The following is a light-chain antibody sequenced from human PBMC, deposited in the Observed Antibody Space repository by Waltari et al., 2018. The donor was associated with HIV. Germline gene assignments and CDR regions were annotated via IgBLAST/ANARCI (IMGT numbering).Light chain of an antibody. CDR3: SSYARGGSLL. V-gene: IGLV2-14*01. J-gene: IGLJ3*02. Sequence: QSALTQPASVSGSPGQSITISCIGTDRDIAIYNSISWYHHPPARDPRLVIFDANSRPSGIPFRCAGSKSGKTASLTISGLQADDEGVYYCSSYARGGSLLFGGGTTVTVL. CDR2: DAN. CDR1: DRDIAIYNS.